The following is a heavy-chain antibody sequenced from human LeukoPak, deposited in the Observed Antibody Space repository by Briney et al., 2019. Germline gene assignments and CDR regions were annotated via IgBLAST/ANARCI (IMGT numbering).Heavy chain of an antibody. CDR2: VHYSGAT. V-gene: IGHV4-59*01. Sequence: SETLSLTCTVSDGSITNYDWSWVRQPPGKGLEFIGHVHYSGATNYNPSLRSRVTISIDTSKQHFFLKLKSVTAADTAVYYCARGYGDFRVEGRYFHSWGQGTLVTVSS. J-gene: IGHJ4*02. CDR1: DGSITNYD. D-gene: IGHD4-17*01. CDR3: ARGYGDFRVEGRYFHS.